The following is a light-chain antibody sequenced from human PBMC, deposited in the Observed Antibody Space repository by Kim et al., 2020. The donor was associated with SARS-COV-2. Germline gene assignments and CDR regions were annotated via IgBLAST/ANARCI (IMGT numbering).Light chain of an antibody. CDR3: QKYDVAPYT. J-gene: IGKJ2*01. Sequence: SASVGDRVTITCRASQGIYKYLAWYQQKPVKVPKLLMYDASTLQSGFPSRFSGRGSGTSFTLTISSLQPEDVATYYCQKYDVAPYTFGQGTKLEI. CDR1: QGIYKY. CDR2: DAS. V-gene: IGKV1-27*01.